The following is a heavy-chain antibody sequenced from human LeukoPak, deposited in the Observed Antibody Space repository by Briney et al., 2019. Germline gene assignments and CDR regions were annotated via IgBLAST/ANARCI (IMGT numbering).Heavy chain of an antibody. J-gene: IGHJ3*02. CDR3: AKDHRLVFHAFDI. CDR1: GFTFSSYA. D-gene: IGHD1-14*01. CDR2: ISGSGGST. V-gene: IGHV3-23*01. Sequence: QPGGSLRLSCAASGFTFSSYAMSWVRQAPGKGLEWVSAISGSGGSTYYADSVKGRFTIFRDNSKNTLYLQMNSLRAEDTAVYYCAKDHRLVFHAFDIWGQGTMVTVSS.